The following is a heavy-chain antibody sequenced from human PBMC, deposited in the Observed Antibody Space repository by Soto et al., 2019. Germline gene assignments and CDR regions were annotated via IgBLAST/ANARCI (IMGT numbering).Heavy chain of an antibody. D-gene: IGHD5-18*01. CDR3: AKVGDTPNYYYYYYMDV. CDR1: GFTFRSSA. V-gene: IGHV3-23*01. CDR2: ISGSGGST. Sequence: GGSLRISCAASGFTFRSSAMSWVRQAPGKGLEWVSAISGSGGSTYYADSVKGRFTISRDNSKNTLYLQMNSLRAEDTAVYYCAKVGDTPNYYYYYYMDVWGKGTTVTVSS. J-gene: IGHJ6*03.